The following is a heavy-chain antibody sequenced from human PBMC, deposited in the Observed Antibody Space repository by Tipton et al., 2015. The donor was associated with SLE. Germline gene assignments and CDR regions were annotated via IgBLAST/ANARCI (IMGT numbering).Heavy chain of an antibody. J-gene: IGHJ3*02. V-gene: IGHV3-21*01. Sequence: SLRLSCAASGFTFSSYSMNWVRQAPGKGLEWVSSISSSSSYIYYADSVKGRFTISRDNAKNSLYLQMNSLRAEDTAVYYCARSIAAAYAFDIWGQGTMVTVSS. D-gene: IGHD6-13*01. CDR1: GFTFSSYS. CDR3: ARSIAAAYAFDI. CDR2: ISSSSSYI.